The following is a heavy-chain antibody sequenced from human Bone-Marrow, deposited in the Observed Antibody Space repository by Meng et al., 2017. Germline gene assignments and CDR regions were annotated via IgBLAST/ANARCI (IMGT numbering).Heavy chain of an antibody. CDR2: INPNSGGT. CDR1: GYTFTGYY. Sequence: QVQLVQSGAEGKKPGASGKVARKVAGYTFTGYYRHWVRQAPGQGLEWRGRINPNSGGTNYAQKFQGRVIMTRDTSISTAYMELSRLRSDDTAVYYCAREWADCSGGSCYRLQAFDIWGQGTMVTVSS. D-gene: IGHD2-15*01. J-gene: IGHJ3*02. V-gene: IGHV1-2*06. CDR3: AREWADCSGGSCYRLQAFDI.